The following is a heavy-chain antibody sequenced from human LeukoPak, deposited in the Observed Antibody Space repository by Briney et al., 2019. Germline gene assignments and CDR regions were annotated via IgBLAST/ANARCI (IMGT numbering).Heavy chain of an antibody. D-gene: IGHD3-22*01. Sequence: KPSETLSLTCTVSGYSISTGYYWDWIRQPPGKGLEWIGTFYHGGSTYYNPSLKSRVTISVDTSKNQFSLNLTSVTAADTAVYYCARVTGYMIEDYFDSWGQGTLVTVSS. CDR2: FYHGGST. CDR1: GYSISTGYY. J-gene: IGHJ4*02. V-gene: IGHV4-38-2*02. CDR3: ARVTGYMIEDYFDS.